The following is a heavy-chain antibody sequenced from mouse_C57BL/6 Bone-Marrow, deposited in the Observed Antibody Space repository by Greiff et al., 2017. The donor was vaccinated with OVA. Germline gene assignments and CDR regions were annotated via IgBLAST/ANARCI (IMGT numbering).Heavy chain of an antibody. D-gene: IGHD2-3*01. CDR1: GYTFTTYP. Sequence: VQLQQSGAELVKPGASVKMSCKASGYTFTTYPIEWMKQNHGKSLEWIGNFHPYNDDTKYNEKFKGKATLTVEKSSSTVYLELSRLTSDDSAVYYCARGDGYYVANWDPWFAYWGQGTLVTVSA. J-gene: IGHJ3*01. V-gene: IGHV1-47*01. CDR3: ARGDGYYVANWDPWFAY. CDR2: FHPYNDDT.